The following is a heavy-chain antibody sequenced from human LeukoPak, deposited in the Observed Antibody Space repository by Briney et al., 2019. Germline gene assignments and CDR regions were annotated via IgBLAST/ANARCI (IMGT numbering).Heavy chain of an antibody. V-gene: IGHV4-4*07. CDR3: AREATTVTTIDPYYFDY. Sequence: PSETLSLTCAVYGGSFSGYYWSWIRQPAGKGLEWIGRIYTSGSTNYNPSLKSRVTMSVDTSKNQFSLKLSSVTAADTAVYYCAREATTVTTIDPYYFDYWGQGTLVTVSS. D-gene: IGHD4-17*01. CDR2: IYTSGST. J-gene: IGHJ4*02. CDR1: GGSFSGYY.